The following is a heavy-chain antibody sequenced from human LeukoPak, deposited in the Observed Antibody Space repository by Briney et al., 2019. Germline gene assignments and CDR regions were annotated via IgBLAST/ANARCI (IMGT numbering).Heavy chain of an antibody. J-gene: IGHJ3*02. CDR3: ARNRYGYYGKNAFDI. D-gene: IGHD5-18*01. CDR2: INHSGST. CDR1: GFTFSSYA. V-gene: IGHV4-34*01. Sequence: GSLRLSCAASGFTFSSYAMSWIRQPPGKGLEWIGEINHSGSTNYNPSLKSRVTISVDTSKNQFSLKLSSVTAADTAVYYCARNRYGYYGKNAFDIWGQGTMVTVSS.